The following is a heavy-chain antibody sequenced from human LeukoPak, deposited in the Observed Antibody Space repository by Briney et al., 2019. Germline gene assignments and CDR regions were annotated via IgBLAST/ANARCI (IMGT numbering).Heavy chain of an antibody. D-gene: IGHD3-10*01. CDR1: GFTFSNAW. J-gene: IGHJ4*02. CDR3: ATTRVTKVYY. Sequence: PGGSLRLSCAASGFTFSNAWMCWVRQAPGEGLEWVGRIKSKTDGGTTDYAAPVKGRFIISRDDSKNMVYLEMDSLETEDTAVYYCATTRVTKVYYWGQGMLVTVSS. CDR2: IKSKTDGGTT. V-gene: IGHV3-15*01.